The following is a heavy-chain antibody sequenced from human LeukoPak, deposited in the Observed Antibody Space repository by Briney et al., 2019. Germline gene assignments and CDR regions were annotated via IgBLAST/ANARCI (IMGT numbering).Heavy chain of an antibody. J-gene: IGHJ4*02. V-gene: IGHV3-23*01. Sequence: PGGSLRLSCAASGFTFSSYAMSWVRQAPGKGLEWVSAISGSGGSTYYADSVKGRFTTSRDNSKNTLYLQMNSLRAEDTAVYYCAKVTNYYYDSSGYPHSYYFDYWGQGTLVTVSS. D-gene: IGHD3-22*01. CDR1: GFTFSSYA. CDR3: AKVTNYYYDSSGYPHSYYFDY. CDR2: ISGSGGST.